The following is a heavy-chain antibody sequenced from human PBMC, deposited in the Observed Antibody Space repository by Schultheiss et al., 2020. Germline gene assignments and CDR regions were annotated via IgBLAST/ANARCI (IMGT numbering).Heavy chain of an antibody. D-gene: IGHD2-15*01. Sequence: SETLSLTCTVSADSISSSSYYWGWIRQPPGKGLEWIGSIYFSGSTNYNPSLMSRLTISVDTANNQFSLKLSSVTAADTAVYYCARRAPGYCSGGSCYYFDYWGQGTLVTVSS. CDR3: ARRAPGYCSGGSCYYFDY. CDR2: IYFSGST. V-gene: IGHV4-39*01. CDR1: ADSISSSSYY. J-gene: IGHJ4*02.